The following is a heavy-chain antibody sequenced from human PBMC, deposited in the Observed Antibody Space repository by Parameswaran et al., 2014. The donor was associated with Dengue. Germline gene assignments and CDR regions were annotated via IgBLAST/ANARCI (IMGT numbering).Heavy chain of an antibody. V-gene: IGHV3-15*01. CDR3: TTVLSPRLGATVTTEIGNGRFDY. D-gene: IGHD4-17*01. Sequence: PGKGLEWVGRIKSKTDGGTTDYAAPVKGRFTISRDDSKNTLYLQMNSLKTEDTAVYYCTTVLSPRLGATVTTEIGNGRFDYWGQGTLVTVSS. J-gene: IGHJ4*02. CDR2: IKSKTDGGTT.